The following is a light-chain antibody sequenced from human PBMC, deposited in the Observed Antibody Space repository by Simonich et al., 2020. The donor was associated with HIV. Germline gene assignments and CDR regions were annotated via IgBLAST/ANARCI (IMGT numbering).Light chain of an antibody. CDR1: QNVTSN. J-gene: IGKJ5*01. Sequence: EIVMTQSPATLSVSPGERATLSCRASQNVTSNLAWYQQKPGQAPRLLIYGASSRAIGIPARFRGSGSGTEFTLTISSLQSEDFAVYYCQQRRNWPPITFGQGTRLEIK. V-gene: IGKV3-15*01. CDR3: QQRRNWPPIT. CDR2: GAS.